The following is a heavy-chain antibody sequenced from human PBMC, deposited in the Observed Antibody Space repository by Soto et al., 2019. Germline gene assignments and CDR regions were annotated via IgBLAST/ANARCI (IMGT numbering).Heavy chain of an antibody. D-gene: IGHD4-17*01. J-gene: IGHJ4*02. V-gene: IGHV3-30*18. Sequence: PGGSLRLSCAASGFTFSSYGMHWVRQAPGKGLEWVAVISYDGSNKYYADSVKGRFTISRDNSKNTLYLQMNSLRAEDTAVYYCAKDRGPGYGECCFWEDYWGQGTLVTVSS. CDR1: GFTFSSYG. CDR3: AKDRGPGYGECCFWEDY. CDR2: ISYDGSNK.